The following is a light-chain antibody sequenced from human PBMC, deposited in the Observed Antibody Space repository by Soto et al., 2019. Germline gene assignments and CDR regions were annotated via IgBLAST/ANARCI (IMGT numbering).Light chain of an antibody. V-gene: IGLV1-44*01. CDR2: AND. CDR1: SSDIGSNS. J-gene: IGLJ3*02. CDR3: ATGSDSLKGWV. Sequence: QSVLTQPPSASRTPGQRVTIPCSGSSSDIGSNSVNWYQQLPGAAPRLLIYANDHRPSGVPDRFSASKSGTSASLAISGVRSEDEAFYDCATGSDSLKGWVFGGGTKLTVL.